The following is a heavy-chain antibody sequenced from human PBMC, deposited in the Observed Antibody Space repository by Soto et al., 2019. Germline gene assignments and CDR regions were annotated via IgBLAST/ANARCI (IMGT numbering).Heavy chain of an antibody. Sequence: QVQLQESGPGLVKPSQTLSLTCTVSGGSVNIGTYYWSWIRQRPGEGLEWIGYTFYSGSTYYNPSLNSRVXXXLXISNNQFSLELTSVTAADTAVYFCASLKKDYYDSSGYYAFDYWGQGTLVTVSS. CDR2: TFYSGST. CDR1: GGSVNIGTYY. J-gene: IGHJ4*02. D-gene: IGHD3-22*01. CDR3: ASLKKDYYDSSGYYAFDY. V-gene: IGHV4-31*03.